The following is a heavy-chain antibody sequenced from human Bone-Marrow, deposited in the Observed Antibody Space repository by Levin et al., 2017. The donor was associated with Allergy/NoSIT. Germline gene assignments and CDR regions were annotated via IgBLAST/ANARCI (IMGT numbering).Heavy chain of an antibody. J-gene: IGHJ4*02. D-gene: IGHD4-17*01. CDR2: INHSGST. Sequence: SETLSLTCAVYGGSFSGYYWSWIRQPPGKGLEWIGEINHSGSTNYNPSLKSRVTISVDTSKNQFSLKLSSVTAADTAVYYCARVPWAVTTLFDYWGQGTLVTVSS. CDR3: ARVPWAVTTLFDY. V-gene: IGHV4-34*01. CDR1: GGSFSGYY.